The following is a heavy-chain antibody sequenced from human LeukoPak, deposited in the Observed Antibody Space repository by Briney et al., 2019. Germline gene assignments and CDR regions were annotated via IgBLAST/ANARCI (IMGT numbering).Heavy chain of an antibody. J-gene: IGHJ3*02. V-gene: IGHV4-30-2*01. CDR1: GGSISSDNW. D-gene: IGHD3-10*01. CDR3: ARGREFNHDAFDI. CDR2: IYHSGST. Sequence: SETLSLTCAVSGGSISSDNWWSWIRQPPGKGLEWIGYIYHSGSTYYNPSLKSRVTISVDRSKNQFSLKLSSVTAADTAVYYCARGREFNHDAFDIWGQGTMVTVSS.